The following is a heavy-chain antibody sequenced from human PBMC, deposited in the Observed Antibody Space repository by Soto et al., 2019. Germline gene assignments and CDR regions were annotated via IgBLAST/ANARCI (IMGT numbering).Heavy chain of an antibody. CDR1: GGSISSGGYY. CDR2: IYYSGST. V-gene: IGHV4-31*03. Sequence: PSETLSLTCTVSGGSISSGGYYWSWIRQHPGKGLEWIGYIYYSGSTYYNPSLKSRVTISVDTSKNQFSLKLSSVTAADTAVYYCARGNKIIGTSCNGTDVWGQGTMVTVSS. J-gene: IGHJ3*01. D-gene: IGHD2-2*01. CDR3: ARGNKIIGTSCNGTDV.